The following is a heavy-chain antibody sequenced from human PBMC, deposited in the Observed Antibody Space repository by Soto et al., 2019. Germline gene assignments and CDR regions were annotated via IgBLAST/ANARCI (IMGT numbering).Heavy chain of an antibody. D-gene: IGHD3-9*01. J-gene: IGHJ6*02. CDR3: ARGSRWGYFDWLPVAHRDGMDV. CDR2: IYPGDSDT. CDR1: GYRFTRYW. Sequence: PGESLKIACTGSGYRFTRYWIGWVRQMPGKGLEWMGIIYPGDSDTRYSPSFQGQVTISADKSISTAYLQWSSLKASDTAMYYCARGSRWGYFDWLPVAHRDGMDVWGQGTTVTVSS. V-gene: IGHV5-51*01.